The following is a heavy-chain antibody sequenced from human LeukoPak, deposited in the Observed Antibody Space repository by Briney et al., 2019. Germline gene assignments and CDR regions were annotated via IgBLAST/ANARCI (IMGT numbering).Heavy chain of an antibody. CDR2: INPLTGST. CDR1: GYTFTDYY. Sequence: ASVKVSCKASGYTFTDYYMHWVRQAPRQGLEWVGWINPLTGSTGYAQKFQGRVTMTRDTSISTTYMELTRLRSDDTSVYFCARYTELLGRHFDYWGQGTPVTVFS. V-gene: IGHV1-2*02. CDR3: ARYTELLGRHFDY. D-gene: IGHD1-1*01. J-gene: IGHJ4*02.